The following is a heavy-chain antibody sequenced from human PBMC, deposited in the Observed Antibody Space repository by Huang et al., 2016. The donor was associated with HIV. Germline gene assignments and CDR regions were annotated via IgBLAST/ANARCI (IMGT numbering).Heavy chain of an antibody. Sequence: QLQLQESGQGLVKPSETLSLTCTVSGSSISSCYYWGWIRQPPGKGPEWIGNIYYSGNISSNPSLKSLVTIYVGTSKNHISQKVDSGTAADTAVYYCARPLTGTTALGYWGQGTLVTVSS. D-gene: IGHD1-20*01. CDR3: ARPLTGTTALGY. CDR2: IYYSGNI. CDR1: GSSISSCYY. V-gene: IGHV4-39*01. J-gene: IGHJ4*02.